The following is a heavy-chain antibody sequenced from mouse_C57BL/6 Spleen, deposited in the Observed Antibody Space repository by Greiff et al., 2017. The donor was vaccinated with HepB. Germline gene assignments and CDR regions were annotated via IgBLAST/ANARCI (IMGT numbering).Heavy chain of an antibody. Sequence: DVKLVESGGGLVKPGGSLKLSCAASGFTFSSYTMSWVRQTPEKRLEWVATISGGGGNTYYPDSVKGRFTISRDNAKNTLYLQMSSLRSEDTALYYCARQANGYLYYFDYWGQGTTLTVSS. J-gene: IGHJ2*01. V-gene: IGHV5-9*01. CDR2: ISGGGGNT. D-gene: IGHD2-2*01. CDR1: GFTFSSYT. CDR3: ARQANGYLYYFDY.